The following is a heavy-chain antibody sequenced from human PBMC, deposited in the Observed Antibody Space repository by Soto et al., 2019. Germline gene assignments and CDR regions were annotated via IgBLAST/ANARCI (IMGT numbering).Heavy chain of an antibody. CDR1: GGSFSGYH. D-gene: IGHD3-16*02. CDR3: ARGGLRDYVWGSYRYFDF. V-gene: IGHV4-34*01. Sequence: QVQLQQWGAGLLKPSETLSLTCAVYGGSFSGYHWSWIRQPPGKGLEWIGEINHRGSTNYNPSLKSPVTISVDTSKNQFSLKLSSVTAADTTVYYCARGGLRDYVWGSYRYFDFWGQGILVTVSS. J-gene: IGHJ4*02. CDR2: INHRGST.